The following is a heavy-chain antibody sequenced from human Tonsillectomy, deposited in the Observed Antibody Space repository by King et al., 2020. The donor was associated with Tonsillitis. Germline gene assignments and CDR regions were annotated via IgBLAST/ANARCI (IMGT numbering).Heavy chain of an antibody. D-gene: IGHD2-21*02. J-gene: IGHJ2*01. Sequence: VQLVESGGGVVQPGGSLRLSCAASGFTFSGYGMHWVRQAPGKGLEWVAFIRYDGSNRYYADSVKGRFTISRDNSKNTLYLQMNSLRAEDTAVYYCAKVPVTYWYFDLWGRGTLVTVSS. CDR2: IRYDGSNR. V-gene: IGHV3-30*02. CDR3: AKVPVTYWYFDL. CDR1: GFTFSGYG.